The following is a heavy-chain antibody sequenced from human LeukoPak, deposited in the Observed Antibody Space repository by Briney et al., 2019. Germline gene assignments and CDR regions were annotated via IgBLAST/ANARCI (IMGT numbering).Heavy chain of an antibody. Sequence: GGSLRLSCAASGFTFSDYSMNWVRQAPGKGLEWVSYISPSSSTIYYADSVKGRFTISRDNAKNSLYLQMNSLRAEDTAVYYCARGSRTPDYWGQGTLVTVSS. CDR3: ARGSRTPDY. CDR2: ISPSSSTI. J-gene: IGHJ4*02. CDR1: GFTFSDYS. V-gene: IGHV3-48*01.